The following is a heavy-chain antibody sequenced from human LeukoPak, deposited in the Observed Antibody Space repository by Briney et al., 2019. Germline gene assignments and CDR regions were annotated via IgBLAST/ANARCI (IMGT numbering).Heavy chain of an antibody. CDR1: GGTFSSYA. J-gene: IGHJ5*02. CDR3: ARGQTTVVTGP. V-gene: IGHV1-69*04. Sequence: SVKVSCKASGGTFSSYAISWVRQAPGQGLEWMGRIIPILGIANYAQKFQGRVTITADKSTSTAYMELSSLRSEDTAVYYCARGQTTVVTGPWGQGTLVTVSS. CDR2: IIPILGIA. D-gene: IGHD4-23*01.